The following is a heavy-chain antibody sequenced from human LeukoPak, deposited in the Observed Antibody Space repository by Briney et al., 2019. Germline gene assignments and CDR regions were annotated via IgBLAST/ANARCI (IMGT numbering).Heavy chain of an antibody. CDR3: ARVGYSYGYFDY. V-gene: IGHV1-2*02. J-gene: IGHJ4*02. D-gene: IGHD5-18*01. CDR1: GYAFTGYY. Sequence: ASVKVSCKASGYAFTGYYMHWVRQAPGQGLEWMGWINPNSGGTNYAQKFQGRVTTTADKSTSTAYMELSSLRSEDTAVYYCARVGYSYGYFDYWGQGTLVTVSS. CDR2: INPNSGGT.